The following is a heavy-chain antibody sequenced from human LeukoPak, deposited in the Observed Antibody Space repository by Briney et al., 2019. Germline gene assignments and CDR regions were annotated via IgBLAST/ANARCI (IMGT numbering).Heavy chain of an antibody. V-gene: IGHV3-7*01. Sequence: GGSLRLSCAASGFTFSNHWMIWVRQAPGKGLEWVASIKQDGSEKQYVGSVRGRFTISRDNAKNSLSLQMDSLRAEDTAVYYCVRDGGVSGYDLLDYWGQGTLVTVSS. D-gene: IGHD5-12*01. CDR3: VRDGGVSGYDLLDY. CDR1: GFTFSNHW. CDR2: IKQDGSEK. J-gene: IGHJ4*02.